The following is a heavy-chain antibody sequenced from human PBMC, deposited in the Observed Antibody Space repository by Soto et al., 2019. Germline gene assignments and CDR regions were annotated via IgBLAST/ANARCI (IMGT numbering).Heavy chain of an antibody. Sequence: GGSLRLSCAASGFTFSSYAMSWVRQAPGKGLEWVSAISGSGGSTYYADSVKGRFTISRDNSKNTLYLQMNSLRAEDTAVYYCAKDKDSGSYSSFDYWGQGTLVTVSP. CDR1: GFTFSSYA. J-gene: IGHJ4*02. CDR2: ISGSGGST. CDR3: AKDKDSGSYSSFDY. V-gene: IGHV3-23*01. D-gene: IGHD1-26*01.